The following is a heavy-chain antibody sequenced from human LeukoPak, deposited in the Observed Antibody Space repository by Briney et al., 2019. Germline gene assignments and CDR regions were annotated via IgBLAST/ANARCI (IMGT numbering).Heavy chain of an antibody. CDR2: IIPILGIA. J-gene: IGHJ3*02. CDR1: GGTFSSYA. V-gene: IGHV1-69*04. CDR3: ARDTLADRNDYAFDI. D-gene: IGHD1-1*01. Sequence: SVKVSCKASGGTFSSYAISWVRQAPGQGLEWMGRIIPILGIANYAQKFQGRVTITADKSTSTAYMELSSLRPEDTAVYYCARDTLADRNDYAFDIWGQGTMVTASS.